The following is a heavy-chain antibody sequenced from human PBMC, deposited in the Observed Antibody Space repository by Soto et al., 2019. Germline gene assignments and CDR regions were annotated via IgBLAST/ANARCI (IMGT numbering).Heavy chain of an antibody. CDR2: IFWDDDE. D-gene: IGHD2-2*01. CDR1: GFSHSTSGEG. CDR3: AHRRDATVRVPAAISAWFDP. J-gene: IGHJ5*02. V-gene: IGHV2-5*02. Sequence: SGPTLVNPTQTLTLTCTFSGFSHSTSGEGVGWIRQHPGKALEWLAIIFWDDDERYNSSLRGSLATTKATSKNQVVLTLTNMEPVDTATYYCAHRRDATVRVPAAISAWFDPWGQGTQVTVSS.